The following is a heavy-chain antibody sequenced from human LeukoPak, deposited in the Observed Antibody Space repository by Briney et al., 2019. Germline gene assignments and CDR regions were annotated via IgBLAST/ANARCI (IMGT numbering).Heavy chain of an antibody. CDR1: GFSFSRYS. V-gene: IGHV3-48*02. CDR2: ISSSSSTI. D-gene: IGHD1-26*01. Sequence: GGSLRLSCAASGFSFSRYSMNWFRQAPGKGLEWLSYISSSSSTIYYADSVKGRFTISRDNAKNSLYLQMNSLRDEDTAVYYCARVWGSYYGYFDYWGQGTLVTVSS. J-gene: IGHJ4*02. CDR3: ARVWGSYYGYFDY.